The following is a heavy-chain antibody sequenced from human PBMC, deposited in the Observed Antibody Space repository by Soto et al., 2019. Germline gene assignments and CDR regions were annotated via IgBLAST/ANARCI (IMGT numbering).Heavy chain of an antibody. CDR2: ISGSGGST. D-gene: IGHD3-9*01. CDR3: AKDVGYDILTGYLAGAFDI. V-gene: IGHV3-23*01. J-gene: IGHJ3*02. CDR1: GFACSSYA. Sequence: PGGSLRLSCAASGFACSSYAMSWVRQAPGKGLEWVSAISGSGGSTYYADSVKGRFTISRDNSKNTLYLQMNSLRAEDTAVYYCAKDVGYDILTGYLAGAFDIWGQGTMVTVS.